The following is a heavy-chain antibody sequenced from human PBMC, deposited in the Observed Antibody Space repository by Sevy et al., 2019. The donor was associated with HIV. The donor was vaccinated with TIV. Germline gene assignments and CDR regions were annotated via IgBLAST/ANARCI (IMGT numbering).Heavy chain of an antibody. D-gene: IGHD6-19*01. V-gene: IGHV3-30*04. CDR2: ISYDGIIK. CDR1: GFTFNTHA. Sequence: SLRLSCAASGFTFNTHAMHWVRQAPGKGLEWVALISYDGIIKYYADSVKGRLTISRDNSKNTLSLQMNSLRIEDTAVYYCAREGGYTSAWSPGNYWGQEPWSPSPQ. J-gene: IGHJ4*01. CDR3: AREGGYTSAWSPGNY.